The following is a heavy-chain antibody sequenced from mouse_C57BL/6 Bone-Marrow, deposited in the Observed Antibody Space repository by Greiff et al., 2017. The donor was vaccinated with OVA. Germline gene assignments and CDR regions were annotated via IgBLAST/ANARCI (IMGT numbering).Heavy chain of an antibody. J-gene: IGHJ4*01. CDR1: GFTFTDYY. V-gene: IGHV7-3*01. D-gene: IGHD3-2*02. CDR2: IRNRANGYTT. CDR3: ARYKAQDARMDY. Sequence: EVQLVQSGGGLVQPGGSLSLSCAASGFTFTDYYMSWVRQPPGKALEWLGFIRNRANGYTTEYSASVKGRFTISRDNSQSILYLQMNARMAEDSATYYCARYKAQDARMDYWGQGTSVTVSA.